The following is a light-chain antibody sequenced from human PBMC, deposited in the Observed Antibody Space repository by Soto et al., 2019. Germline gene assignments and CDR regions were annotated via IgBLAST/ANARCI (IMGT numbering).Light chain of an antibody. J-gene: IGKJ1*01. CDR2: GAS. V-gene: IGKV3-15*01. CDR1: QSVSNN. CDR3: QQYDKWPGT. Sequence: EIVMTQSPATLSVSPGERATLSCTASQSVSNNLAWYQQKPGQAPRLLIYGASTRATGLPASFSGSGSGTEFTLTISSLQSEDFAVYYCQQYDKWPGTFGQGTKVEIK.